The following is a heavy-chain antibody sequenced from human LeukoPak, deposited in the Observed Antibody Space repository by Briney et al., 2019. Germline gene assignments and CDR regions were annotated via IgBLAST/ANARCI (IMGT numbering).Heavy chain of an antibody. CDR2: ISPDGSNT. CDR1: GFTFSSYA. CDR3: VPKGTEGY. J-gene: IGHJ4*02. V-gene: IGHV3-64D*06. Sequence: GGSLRLSCSASGFTFSSYAMHWFRQAPGKGLEYVSAISPDGSNTYYADSVKGRFSISRDNSKNTLYLQMSSLRPEDTAVYYCVPKGTEGYWGQGTLVTVSS.